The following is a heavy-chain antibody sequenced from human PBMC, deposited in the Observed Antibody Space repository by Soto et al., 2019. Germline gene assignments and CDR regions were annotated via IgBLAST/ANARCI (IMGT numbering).Heavy chain of an antibody. Sequence: QVQLQQSGPGLVEPSQTLSLTCAGSGGSISSEYFHWTWIRQSPGKGLEWIGYIHYTGSIMYNPSFKSRLTMAVDTTKSQFSLQLTSVTAADTAVYFCAREDDGGDRDYYGLDVWGQGTTVTVSS. J-gene: IGHJ6*02. CDR1: GGSISSEYFH. D-gene: IGHD2-21*02. CDR2: IHYTGSI. V-gene: IGHV4-30-4*08. CDR3: AREDDGGDRDYYGLDV.